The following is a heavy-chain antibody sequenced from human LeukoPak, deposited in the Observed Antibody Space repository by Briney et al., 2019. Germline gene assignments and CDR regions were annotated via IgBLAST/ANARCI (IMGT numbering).Heavy chain of an antibody. CDR3: AKDMSAMISAVSGI. V-gene: IGHV3-9*03. Sequence: PGGSLRLSCAASGFTFSSYAMSWVRQAPGKGLEWVSAISWNSENIGYADSVKGRFTISRDNAKNSLYLQMNSLRAEDMALYYCAKDMSAMISAVSGIWGQGTMVTVSS. J-gene: IGHJ3*02. D-gene: IGHD3-22*01. CDR2: ISWNSENI. CDR1: GFTFSSYA.